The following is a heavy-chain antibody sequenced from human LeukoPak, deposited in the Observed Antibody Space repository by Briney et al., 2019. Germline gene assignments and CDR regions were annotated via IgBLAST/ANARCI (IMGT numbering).Heavy chain of an antibody. J-gene: IGHJ4*02. D-gene: IGHD2-2*01. V-gene: IGHV1-24*01. CDR3: ATGRVVPAAIDY. Sequence: ASVKVSCEVSGYTLTELSMHWVRQAPGKGLEWMGGFDPEDGETIYAQKFQGRVTMTEDTSTDTAYMELSSLRSGDTAVYYCATGRVVPAAIDYWGQGTLVTVSS. CDR2: FDPEDGET. CDR1: GYTLTELS.